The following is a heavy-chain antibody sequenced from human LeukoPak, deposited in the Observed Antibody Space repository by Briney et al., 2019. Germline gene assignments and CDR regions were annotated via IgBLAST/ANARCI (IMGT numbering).Heavy chain of an antibody. Sequence: GGSLRLSCAASGFTFSTYSMNWVRQAPGKGLEWVSTITGSGDTTYYADSVKGRFTISRDNSKTSLYLQMNSLTVEDTAVYCCAKGSAVADLHFDYWGQGTLVTVSS. CDR2: ITGSGDTT. J-gene: IGHJ4*02. CDR3: AKGSAVADLHFDY. V-gene: IGHV3-23*01. CDR1: GFTFSTYS. D-gene: IGHD6-19*01.